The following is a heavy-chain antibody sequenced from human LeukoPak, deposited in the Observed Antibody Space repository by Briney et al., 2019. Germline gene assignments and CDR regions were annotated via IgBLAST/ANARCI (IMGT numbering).Heavy chain of an antibody. Sequence: GKSLRLSCAASGFSFSSFGMNWVRQAPGKGLEWVAVLSHDGRNKNYADSVKGRFIISRDNSKKTLYLRMNSLRGEDTAAYYCARFREYTYGPFDSWGQGTLVTVSS. CDR2: LSHDGRNK. J-gene: IGHJ4*02. V-gene: IGHV3-30*04. CDR3: ARFREYTYGPFDS. CDR1: GFSFSSFG. D-gene: IGHD5-18*01.